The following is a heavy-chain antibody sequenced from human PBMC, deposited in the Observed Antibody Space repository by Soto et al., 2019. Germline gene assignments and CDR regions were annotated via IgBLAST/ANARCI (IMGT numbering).Heavy chain of an antibody. CDR3: AKAPSPRIVFWSGQPVLLGWSAP. V-gene: IGHV3-23*01. CDR1: GFTFSSYA. J-gene: IGHJ5*02. Sequence: GGSLRLSCAASGFTFSSYAMSWVRQAPGKGLEWVSAISGSGGSTYYADSVKGRFTISRDNSKNTLYLQMNSLRAEDTAVYYCAKAPSPRIVFWSGQPVLLGWSAPGGRGTLVTVPS. D-gene: IGHD3-3*01. CDR2: ISGSGGST.